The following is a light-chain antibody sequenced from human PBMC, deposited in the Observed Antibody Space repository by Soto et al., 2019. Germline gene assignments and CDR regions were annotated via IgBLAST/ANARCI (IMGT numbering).Light chain of an antibody. CDR3: ETWDSTTQV. CDR1: NRHSTYI. CDR2: LERSGTY. Sequence: QPVLTQSSSASASLGSSVKLTCTLNNRHSTYIIAWHQQQPGKAPRYLMKLERSGTYNKGSGVPDRFSGSSSGADRYLISSNLQFEDEADYYCETWDSTTQVFGGGTKVTVL. V-gene: IGLV4-60*02. J-gene: IGLJ3*02.